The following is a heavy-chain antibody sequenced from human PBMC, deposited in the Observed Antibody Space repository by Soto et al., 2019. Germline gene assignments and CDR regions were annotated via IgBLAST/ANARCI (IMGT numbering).Heavy chain of an antibody. CDR1: GFSFISYL. Sequence: GESLKISCKGSGFSFISYLIGWVRQMPGKGLESMGIIYPGDSDTRYSPSFQGQVTISADKSISTAYLQWSSLKASDTAMYYCARTAAAGKYYYGMDVWGQGTTVTVSS. CDR3: ARTAAAGKYYYGMDV. CDR2: IYPGDSDT. D-gene: IGHD6-13*01. J-gene: IGHJ6*02. V-gene: IGHV5-51*01.